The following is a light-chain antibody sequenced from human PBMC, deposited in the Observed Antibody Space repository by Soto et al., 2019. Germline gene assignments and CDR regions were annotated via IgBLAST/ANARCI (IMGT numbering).Light chain of an antibody. J-gene: IGKJ1*01. CDR2: DAS. CDR3: QQYNKWPPWT. V-gene: IGKV3-15*01. Sequence: EIVMTQSPATLSVSPGERATLSCRASQSVSNNLAWYQQKPGQAPRLLIYDASTRATGIPAKFSGSGSGIEFTLTISSLQSEDFAAYYCQQYNKWPPWTFGQGTKVEIK. CDR1: QSVSNN.